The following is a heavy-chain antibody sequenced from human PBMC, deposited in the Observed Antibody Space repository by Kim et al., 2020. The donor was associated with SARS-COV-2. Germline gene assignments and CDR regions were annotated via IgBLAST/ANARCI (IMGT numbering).Heavy chain of an antibody. D-gene: IGHD1-20*01. J-gene: IGHJ5*02. V-gene: IGHV4-59*13. CDR2: IYYSGST. CDR1: GGSISSYY. CDR3: ARSLERYNWNDVS. Sequence: SETLSLTCTVSGGSISSYYWSWIRQPPGKGLEWIGYIYYSGSTNYNPSLKSRVTISVDTSKNQFSLKLSSVTAADTAVYYCARSLERYNWNDVSWGQGTLGTVSS.